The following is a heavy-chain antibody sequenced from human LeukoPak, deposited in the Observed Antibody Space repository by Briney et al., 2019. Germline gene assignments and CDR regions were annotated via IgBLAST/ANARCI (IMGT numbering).Heavy chain of an antibody. V-gene: IGHV1-2*02. Sequence: EASVKVSCKASGYTFTGYYMHWVRQAPGQGLEWMGWINPNSGGTNYAQKFQGRVTMTRDTSISTAYMELSRLRSDGTAVYYCARASDVLRYFDWLYYNWFDPWGQGTLVTVSS. D-gene: IGHD3-9*01. CDR1: GYTFTGYY. J-gene: IGHJ5*02. CDR3: ARASDVLRYFDWLYYNWFDP. CDR2: INPNSGGT.